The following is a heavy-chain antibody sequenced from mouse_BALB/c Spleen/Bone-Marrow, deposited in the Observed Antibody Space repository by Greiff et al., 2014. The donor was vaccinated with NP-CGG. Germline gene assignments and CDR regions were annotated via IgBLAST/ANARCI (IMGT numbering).Heavy chain of an antibody. CDR2: IYPGTDST. CDR3: ARTSNPAMDY. J-gene: IGHJ4*01. V-gene: IGHV1-76*01. CDR1: GYTFTSYW. D-gene: IGHD2-5*01. Sequence: VKLMESGAELVRPGASVKLSCKTSGYTFTSYWIHWIKQRSGQGLEWIARIYPGTDSTYYNEKFKGKATLTADKSSNTAYMQLGSLKSEDSAVYFCARTSNPAMDYWGQGTSVTVSS.